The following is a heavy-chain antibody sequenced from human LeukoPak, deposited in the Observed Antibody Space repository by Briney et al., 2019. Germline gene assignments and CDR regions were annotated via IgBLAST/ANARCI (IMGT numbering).Heavy chain of an antibody. CDR3: ARGSVVAATVPFDLDY. D-gene: IGHD2-15*01. CDR2: INPSGGST. CDR1: GYTFTSYY. V-gene: IGHV1-46*01. J-gene: IGHJ4*02. Sequence: GASVKVSCKASGYTFTSYYMHWVRQAPGQGLEWMGIINPSGGSTSYAQKFQGGVTMTRDTSTSTVYMGLSSLRSEDTAVYYCARGSVVAATVPFDLDYWGQGTLVTVSS.